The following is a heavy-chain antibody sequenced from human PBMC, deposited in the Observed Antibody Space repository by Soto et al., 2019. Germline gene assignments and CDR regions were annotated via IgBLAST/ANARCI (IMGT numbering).Heavy chain of an antibody. V-gene: IGHV3-23*01. CDR2: ISGSGATT. D-gene: IGHD2-15*01. Sequence: EVQLLESGGGLVQPGGSLRLSCAASGFTFSSYAMTWVRQAPGKGLEWVSTISGSGATTHYADSVKGRFTISRDNSKNTLCRQMNSLRAEDTAVYYCAKDWVYCSGGSCPRPFDYWGQGTLVTVSS. CDR3: AKDWVYCSGGSCPRPFDY. J-gene: IGHJ4*02. CDR1: GFTFSSYA.